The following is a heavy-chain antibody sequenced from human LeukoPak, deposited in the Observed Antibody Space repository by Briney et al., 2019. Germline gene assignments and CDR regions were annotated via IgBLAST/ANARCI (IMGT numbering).Heavy chain of an antibody. D-gene: IGHD2-21*01. J-gene: IGHJ4*02. CDR3: ARGVSGLPVDY. V-gene: IGHV4-59*01. Sequence: SETLSLTCNVSGGSISTYYWNWIRQPPGKGLEWIGYIYSTGITSYNPSLKSRVTISFHTSKNHFSLNLASVTAADTAVYYRARGVSGLPVDYWGQGTLVTVSS. CDR2: IYSTGIT. CDR1: GGSISTYY.